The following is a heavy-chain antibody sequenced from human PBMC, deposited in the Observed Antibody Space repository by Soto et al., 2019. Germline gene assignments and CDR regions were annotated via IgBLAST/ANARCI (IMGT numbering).Heavy chain of an antibody. CDR3: AIGTRSSWSCDF. J-gene: IGHJ4*02. V-gene: IGHV1-69*01. CDR2: IIPLTETP. CDR1: GGTFSDYA. D-gene: IGHD6-13*01. Sequence: QVQVVQSGAEVKKPGSSVKVSCKASGGTFSDYAISWVRQAPGQGLEWMGGIIPLTETPVYAQTVQGRLTISADEVTSVAYMELSTLRSDVTAVYYCAIGTRSSWSCDFWGQGTLVTVSS.